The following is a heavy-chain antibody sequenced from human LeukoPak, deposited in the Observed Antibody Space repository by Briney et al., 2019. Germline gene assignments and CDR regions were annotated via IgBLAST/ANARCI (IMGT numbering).Heavy chain of an antibody. J-gene: IGHJ4*02. CDR1: GFTFSSYA. CDR3: ARDHSSSWFDY. Sequence: PGRSLRLSCAASGFTFSSYAMPWVRQAPGKGPEWVAVISYDGSNKYYADSVKGRFTISRDNSKNTLYLQMNSLRAEDTAVYYCARDHSSSWFDYWGQGTLVTVSS. D-gene: IGHD6-13*01. V-gene: IGHV3-30-3*01. CDR2: ISYDGSNK.